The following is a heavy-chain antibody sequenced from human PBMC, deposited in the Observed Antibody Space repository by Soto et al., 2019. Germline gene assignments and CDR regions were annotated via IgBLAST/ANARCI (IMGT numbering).Heavy chain of an antibody. V-gene: IGHV4-59*01. D-gene: IGHD1-26*01. CDR3: ARDSGTRY. CDR1: GASINSYY. J-gene: IGHJ4*02. CDR2: VYYNGNT. Sequence: QVQLRESGPGLVKPSETLSLTCTVSGASINSYYWSWMRQPPGKGLEWIGYVYYNGNTNYNPSLKSRVTISVDTSNNQFSRRLSSVTAADTAVYYCARDSGTRYWGQGTLVTVSS.